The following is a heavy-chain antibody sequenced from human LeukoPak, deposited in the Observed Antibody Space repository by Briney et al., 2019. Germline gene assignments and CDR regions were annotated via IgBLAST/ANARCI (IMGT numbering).Heavy chain of an antibody. Sequence: SVKVSCKASGGTFSSYAISWVRQAPGQGLEWMGRIIPIFGTASYAQKFQGRVTITTDESTSTAYMELSSLRSEDTAVYYCARYYYDSSGYEDFQHWGQGTLVTVSS. CDR2: IIPIFGTA. J-gene: IGHJ1*01. CDR1: GGTFSSYA. V-gene: IGHV1-69*05. CDR3: ARYYYDSSGYEDFQH. D-gene: IGHD3-22*01.